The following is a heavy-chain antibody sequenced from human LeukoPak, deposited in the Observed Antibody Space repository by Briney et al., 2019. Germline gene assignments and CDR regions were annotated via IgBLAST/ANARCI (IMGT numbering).Heavy chain of an antibody. CDR1: GYTFTGYY. CDR2: INPNSGGT. J-gene: IGHJ6*03. V-gene: IGHV1-2*02. D-gene: IGHD2-15*01. Sequence: ASVKVSCKASGYTFTGYYMHWVRQAPGQGLEWMGWINPNSGGTNYAQKFQGRVTMTRDTSISTAYMELSRLRSDDTAVYYSAISCSGGSCYSEGNYYMDVWGKGTTVTVSS. CDR3: AISCSGGSCYSEGNYYMDV.